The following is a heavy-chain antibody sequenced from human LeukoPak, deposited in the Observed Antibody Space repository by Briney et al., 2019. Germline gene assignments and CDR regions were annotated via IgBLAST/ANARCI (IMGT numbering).Heavy chain of an antibody. CDR1: GFTVSGNY. CDR2: IYSGGST. CDR3: AREGGPAMVRYFDY. Sequence: GGSLRLSCAASGFTVSGNYMSWVRQAPGKGLEWVSVIYSGGSTYYADSVKGRFTISRDSSKNTLYLQMNSLRAEDTAVYYCAREGGPAMVRYFDYWGQGTLVTVSS. V-gene: IGHV3-53*01. J-gene: IGHJ4*02. D-gene: IGHD5-18*01.